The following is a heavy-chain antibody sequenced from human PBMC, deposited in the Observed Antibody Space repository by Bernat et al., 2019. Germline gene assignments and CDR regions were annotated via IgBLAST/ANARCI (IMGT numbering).Heavy chain of an antibody. V-gene: IGHV1-69*01. Sequence: QVQLVQSGAEVKKPGSSVKVSCKASGGTFSSYAISWVRQAPGQGLEWMGGIIPIFGTANYAQKFQGRVTITEDESTSTAYMELSSLRSEDTAVYYCARDEGGVAASYDAFDIWGQGTMVTVSS. J-gene: IGHJ3*02. D-gene: IGHD2-15*01. CDR1: GGTFSSYA. CDR2: IIPIFGTA. CDR3: ARDEGGVAASYDAFDI.